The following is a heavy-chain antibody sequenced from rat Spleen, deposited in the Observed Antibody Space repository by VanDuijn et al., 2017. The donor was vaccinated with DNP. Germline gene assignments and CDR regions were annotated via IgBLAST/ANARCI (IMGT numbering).Heavy chain of an antibody. Sequence: QVQLKESGPGLLQPSETLSLTCTVSGFSLTSYSVSWVRQPSGKGPEWMGRIWYDGDTAYNSVFKSRLSISRDTSKNQVFLKMKSLETCDTGTYYCIRDGGGNWFAYWGQGTLVTVSS. CDR3: IRDGGGNWFAY. CDR1: GFSLTSYS. V-gene: IGHV2-63*01. J-gene: IGHJ3*01. CDR2: IWYDGDT.